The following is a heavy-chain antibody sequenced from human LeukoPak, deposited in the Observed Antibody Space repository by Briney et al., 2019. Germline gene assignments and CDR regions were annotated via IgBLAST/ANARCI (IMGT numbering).Heavy chain of an antibody. CDR1: GYTFTSYD. V-gene: IGHV1-8*03. CDR3: ARAYGADAFDI. J-gene: IGHJ3*02. D-gene: IGHD4-17*01. Sequence: ASVKVSCKASGYTFTSYDINWVRQATGQGLEWMGWMNPNSGNTGYAQKFQGRVTITRNTSISTAYMDLSSLRSEDTAVYYCARAYGADAFDIWGQGTMVTVSS. CDR2: MNPNSGNT.